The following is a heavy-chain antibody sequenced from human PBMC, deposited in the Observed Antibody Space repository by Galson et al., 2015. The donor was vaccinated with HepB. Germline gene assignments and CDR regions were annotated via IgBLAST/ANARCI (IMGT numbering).Heavy chain of an antibody. CDR1: GFTVSSNY. CDR2: IYSGGDT. CDR3: ARDYRFGELSRPDKYYYYGMDV. D-gene: IGHD3-10*01. J-gene: IGHJ6*02. V-gene: IGHV3-66*01. Sequence: LRLSCAASGFTVSSNYMSWVRQAPGKGLEWVSVIYSGGDTYYADSVKGRFTIFRDSSKNTLYLQMNSLRAEDTAVYYCARDYRFGELSRPDKYYYYGMDVWGQGTTVTVSS.